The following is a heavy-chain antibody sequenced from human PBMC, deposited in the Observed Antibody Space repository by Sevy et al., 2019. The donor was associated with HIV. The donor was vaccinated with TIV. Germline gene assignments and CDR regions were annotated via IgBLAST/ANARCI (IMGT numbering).Heavy chain of an antibody. CDR2: LSFGCGKI. CDR3: AREGCTKPHDY. V-gene: IGHV3-23*01. J-gene: IGHJ4*02. D-gene: IGHD2-8*01. CDR1: GVDFSIYS. Sequence: GGSLRLSGAASGVDFSIYSMSWVRQAPGKGLEWVSTLSFGCGKINYADSVKGRFTISRDNSKSSVYLQMNNMRVEDTAVYYCAREGCTKPHDYWGQGTLVTVS.